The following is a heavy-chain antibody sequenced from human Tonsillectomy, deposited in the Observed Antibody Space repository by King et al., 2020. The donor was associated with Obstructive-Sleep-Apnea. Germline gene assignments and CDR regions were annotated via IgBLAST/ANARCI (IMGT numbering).Heavy chain of an antibody. CDR1: GFSFSSYW. J-gene: IGHJ4*02. CDR3: AGDQGDFDD. Sequence: VQLVEAGGGLVQPGGSLRLSCAASGFSFSSYWMSWVRQAPGKGLEWVANIKQDGSEKYYVDSVKGRFTISRDNAKDSLCLQLNSLRAEDTAVYYCAGDQGDFDDWGQGPLVTVSS. CDR2: IKQDGSEK. V-gene: IGHV3-7*01.